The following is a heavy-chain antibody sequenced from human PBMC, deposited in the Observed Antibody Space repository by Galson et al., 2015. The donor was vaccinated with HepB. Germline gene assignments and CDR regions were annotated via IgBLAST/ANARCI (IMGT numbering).Heavy chain of an antibody. CDR1: GYSFTDYY. Sequence: SVKVSCKASGYSFTDYYMHWVRQAPGQGLEWMGRINPNSGGPNYAPKFQGRVTMTRDTSTSTAYMELSSLRCDDTAVYYCATVVVAALWGQGTLVTVSS. CDR3: ATVVVAAL. D-gene: IGHD2-15*01. CDR2: INPNSGGP. J-gene: IGHJ4*02. V-gene: IGHV1-2*06.